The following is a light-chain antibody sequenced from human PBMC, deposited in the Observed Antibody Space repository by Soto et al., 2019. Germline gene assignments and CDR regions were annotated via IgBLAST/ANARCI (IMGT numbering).Light chain of an antibody. J-gene: IGKJ3*01. CDR3: QQYNNWPFT. Sequence: EFVLTQSPGTLSLSPGERATLSCRASQSVRSNLAWYQQKPGQAPRLLIYGASTRATGIPARFSGSGSGTEFTLTISSLQSEDFAVSFCQQYNNWPFTFGPGTKVDIK. V-gene: IGKV3-15*01. CDR1: QSVRSN. CDR2: GAS.